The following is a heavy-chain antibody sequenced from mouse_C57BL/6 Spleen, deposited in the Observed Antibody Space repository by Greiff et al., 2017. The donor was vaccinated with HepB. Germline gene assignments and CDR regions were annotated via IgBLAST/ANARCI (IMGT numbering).Heavy chain of an antibody. CDR1: GFSLPSYG. J-gene: IGHJ3*01. CDR3: ARHDYGSSSFAY. D-gene: IGHD1-1*01. Sequence: VQLQQSGPGLVAPSQSLSITCTVSGFSLPSYGVHWVRQPPGKGLEWLVVIWSDGSTTYNSALKSRLSISKDNSKSQVFLKMNSLQTDDTAMYYCARHDYGSSSFAYWGQGTLVTVSA. V-gene: IGHV2-6-1*01. CDR2: IWSDGST.